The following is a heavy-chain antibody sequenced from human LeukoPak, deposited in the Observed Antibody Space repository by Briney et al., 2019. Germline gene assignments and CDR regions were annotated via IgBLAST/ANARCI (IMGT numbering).Heavy chain of an antibody. Sequence: AASVKVSCKASGYTFTSYGISWVRQAPGQGLEWMGWINPNSGGTNYAQKFQGRVTMTRDTSISTAYMELTRLRSDDTAVYYCAREGKSPYGDCPRDFFYWGQGTLVTVSS. V-gene: IGHV1-2*02. D-gene: IGHD4-17*01. CDR3: AREGKSPYGDCPRDFFY. J-gene: IGHJ4*02. CDR2: INPNSGGT. CDR1: GYTFTSYG.